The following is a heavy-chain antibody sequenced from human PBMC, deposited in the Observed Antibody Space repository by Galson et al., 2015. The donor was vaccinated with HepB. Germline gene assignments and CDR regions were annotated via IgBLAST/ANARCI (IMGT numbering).Heavy chain of an antibody. J-gene: IGHJ6*03. CDR1: GYTFTDYH. D-gene: IGHD3-16*01. Sequence: VKVSCKVSGYTFTDYHMHWVQQAPGKGLEWMGLVDPEDGETIYAEKFQGRVTITADTSTDTAYMELSSLRSEDTAVYYCATGGRLQYRGVYYYMDVWGKGTTVTVSS. CDR2: VDPEDGET. V-gene: IGHV1-69-2*01. CDR3: ATGGRLQYRGVYYYMDV.